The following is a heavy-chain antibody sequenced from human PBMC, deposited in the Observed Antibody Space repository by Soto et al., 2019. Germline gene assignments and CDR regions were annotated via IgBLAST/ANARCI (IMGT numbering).Heavy chain of an antibody. V-gene: IGHV1-58*02. CDR3: AAAENNQWLDPVGNY. CDR2: IVVGSGNT. Sequence: SVKVSCKVSGYTLTELSMQWVRQARGQRLEWIGWIVVGSGNTNYAQKFQERVTITRDMSTSTAYMELSSLRSEDTAVYYCAAAENNQWLDPVGNYWGQGTLVTVSS. CDR1: GYTLTELS. D-gene: IGHD6-19*01. J-gene: IGHJ4*02.